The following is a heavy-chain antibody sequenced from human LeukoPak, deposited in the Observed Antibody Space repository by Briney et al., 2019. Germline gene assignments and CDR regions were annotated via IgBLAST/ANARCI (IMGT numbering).Heavy chain of an antibody. CDR2: ISGSGGST. CDR3: AKGHGYATYYFDY. D-gene: IGHD2-8*01. J-gene: IGHJ4*02. V-gene: IGHV3-23*01. Sequence: GGSLRLSCAASGFTFSSYAMSWVRQAPGKGLEWVSAISGSGGSTYYADSVKGRFTISRDNFKNTLYLQMNSLRAEDTAVYYCAKGHGYATYYFDYWGQGTLVTVSS. CDR1: GFTFSSYA.